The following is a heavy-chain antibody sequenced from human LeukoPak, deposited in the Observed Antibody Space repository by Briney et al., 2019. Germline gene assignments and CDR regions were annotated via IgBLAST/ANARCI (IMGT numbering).Heavy chain of an antibody. CDR2: ISCGGGST. CDR1: GFTFSSYA. V-gene: IGHV3-23*01. Sequence: PGGSLRLSCAASGFTFSSYAMSWVRQAPGKGLEWVSAISCGGGSTYYADSVKGRFTISRDNSKNTLSLQMNSLRAEDTAVYYCAKSGLSRFDYWGQGTLVTVSS. CDR3: AKSGLSRFDY. J-gene: IGHJ4*02. D-gene: IGHD4/OR15-4a*01.